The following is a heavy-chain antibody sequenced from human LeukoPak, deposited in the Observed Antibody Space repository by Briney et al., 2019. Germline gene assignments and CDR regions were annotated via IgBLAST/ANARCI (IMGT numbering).Heavy chain of an antibody. Sequence: GSLRLSCAASGFTFSSYWMHWVRQAPAKGLVWVSRINTDGSTTTYADSVKGRFTISRDNAKNTLYLQMNSLRAEDTAVYYCARDFYGSGENWFGPWGQGTLVTVSS. CDR3: ARDFYGSGENWFGP. CDR2: INTDGSTT. V-gene: IGHV3-74*01. D-gene: IGHD3-10*01. J-gene: IGHJ5*02. CDR1: GFTFSSYW.